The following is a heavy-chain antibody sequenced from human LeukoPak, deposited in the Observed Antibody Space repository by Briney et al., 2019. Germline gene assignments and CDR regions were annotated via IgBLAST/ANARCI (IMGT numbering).Heavy chain of an antibody. Sequence: GGSLRLSCAASGLTFSSYSMNWVRQAPGKGLEWVSSISSSSSYIYYADSVKGRFTISRDNAKNSLYLQMNSLRAEDTAVYYCARSAYYDRDFDYWGQGTLVTVSS. CDR1: GLTFSSYS. J-gene: IGHJ4*02. CDR3: ARSAYYDRDFDY. V-gene: IGHV3-21*01. D-gene: IGHD3-3*01. CDR2: ISSSSSYI.